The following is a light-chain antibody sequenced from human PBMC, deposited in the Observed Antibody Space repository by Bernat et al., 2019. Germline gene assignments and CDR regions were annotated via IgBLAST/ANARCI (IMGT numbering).Light chain of an antibody. CDR1: QPIETF. CDR2: SAS. J-gene: IGKJ5*01. CDR3: QQSYTDVVT. Sequence: DIQLTQSPSSLSASVGDRVTITCRASQPIETFLAWYQQRPGKVPKLLVSSASDLRAGVPSRFSARASGTDFTLTINSLEPEDFATYFCQQSYTDVVTFGQGARLE. V-gene: IGKV1-39*01.